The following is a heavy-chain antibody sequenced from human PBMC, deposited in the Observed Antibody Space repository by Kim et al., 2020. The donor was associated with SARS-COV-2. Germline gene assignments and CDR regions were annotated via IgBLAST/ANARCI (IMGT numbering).Heavy chain of an antibody. D-gene: IGHD3-10*01. CDR3: AKGSGFDYYSGMDV. CDR1: GFTFTNYA. Sequence: GGSLRLSCAASGFTFTNYAMNWVRQAPGMGLEWVSAVNGGGGSTYHADSVKDRFTISTDKSKNTLYLQMNNLRGEDTAVYYCAKGSGFDYYSGMDVWGQG. V-gene: IGHV3-23*01. CDR2: VNGGGGST. J-gene: IGHJ6*02.